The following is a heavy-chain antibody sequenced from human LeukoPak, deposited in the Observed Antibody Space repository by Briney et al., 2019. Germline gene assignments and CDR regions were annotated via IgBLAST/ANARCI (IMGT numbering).Heavy chain of an antibody. CDR2: IYGGGTT. CDR3: ARITMSRFDP. Sequence: RTGGSLRLSCAASGFTFSDYNMRWIRQAPGKGLEWVSVIYGGGTTYYADSVKGRFTISRDNSKNTLYLQMNSLRAEDTAVYYCARITMSRFDPWGQGTLVTVS. D-gene: IGHD3-10*02. J-gene: IGHJ5*02. CDR1: GFTFSDYN. V-gene: IGHV3-53*01.